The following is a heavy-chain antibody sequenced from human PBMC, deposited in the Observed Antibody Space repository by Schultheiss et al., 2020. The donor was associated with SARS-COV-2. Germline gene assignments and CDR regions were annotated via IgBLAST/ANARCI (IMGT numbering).Heavy chain of an antibody. D-gene: IGHD2-8*01. CDR3: AKDGVGYCTNGVCYPYYYYGMDV. V-gene: IGHV3-23*01. Sequence: GESLKISCAASGFTFSSYAMTWVRQAPGKGLEWVSAISTSGDITYYADSVKGRFTISRDNSKNTLYLQMNSLRAEDTAVYYCAKDGVGYCTNGVCYPYYYYGMDVWGQGTTVTVSS. J-gene: IGHJ6*02. CDR1: GFTFSSYA. CDR2: ISTSGDIT.